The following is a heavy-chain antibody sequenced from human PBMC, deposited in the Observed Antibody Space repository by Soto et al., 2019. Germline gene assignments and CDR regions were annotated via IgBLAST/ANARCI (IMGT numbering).Heavy chain of an antibody. V-gene: IGHV3-33*01. D-gene: IGHD6-13*01. J-gene: IGHJ5*02. CDR2: IWYDGSNK. CDR1: GFTFSSYG. Sequence: PGESLRLSCAASGFTFSSYGMHWIRQAPGKGLEWVAVIWYDGSNKYYADSVKGRFTISRDNSKNTLYLQMNSLRAEDTAVYYCAREWEIAAAGNRNWFDPWGQG. CDR3: AREWEIAAAGNRNWFDP.